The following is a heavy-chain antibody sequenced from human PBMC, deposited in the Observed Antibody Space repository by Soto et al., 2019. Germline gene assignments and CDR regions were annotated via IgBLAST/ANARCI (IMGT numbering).Heavy chain of an antibody. D-gene: IGHD6-13*01. CDR1: GGTFSSYA. Sequence: SVKVSCKASGGTFSSYAISWVRQAPGQGLEWMGGIIPIFGTANYAQKFQGRVTITADESTSTAYMELSSLRSEDTAVYYCARGVAAAASARYYGMDVWGQGTTVTVSS. V-gene: IGHV1-69*13. J-gene: IGHJ6*02. CDR3: ARGVAAAASARYYGMDV. CDR2: IIPIFGTA.